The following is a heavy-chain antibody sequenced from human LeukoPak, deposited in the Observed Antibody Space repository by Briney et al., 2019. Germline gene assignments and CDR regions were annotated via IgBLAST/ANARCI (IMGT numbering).Heavy chain of an antibody. CDR3: ASTYYDFWSGYYYYYMDV. CDR2: IYYSGST. D-gene: IGHD3-3*01. CDR1: GGSISSSSYY. J-gene: IGHJ6*03. V-gene: IGHV4-39*01. Sequence: SETLSLTCTVSGGSISSSSYYWGWIRQPPGKGLEWIGSIYYSGSTYYNPSLKSRVTISVDTSKNQFSLKLSSVTAADTAVYYCASTYYDFWSGYYYYYMDVWGKGTTVTVSS.